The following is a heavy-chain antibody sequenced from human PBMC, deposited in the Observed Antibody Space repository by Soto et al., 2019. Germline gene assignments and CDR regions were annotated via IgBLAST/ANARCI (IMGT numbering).Heavy chain of an antibody. V-gene: IGHV4-39*01. CDR2: IYYSGST. D-gene: IGHD2-15*01. Sequence: SETLSLTCTVSGGSISSSSYYWGWIRQPPGKGLEWIGSIYYSGSTYYNPSLKSRVTISVDTSKNQFSLKLSSVTAADTAVYYCARQVDRYCSGGSCYGHVVDYWGQGTLDTVSS. J-gene: IGHJ4*02. CDR3: ARQVDRYCSGGSCYGHVVDY. CDR1: GGSISSSSYY.